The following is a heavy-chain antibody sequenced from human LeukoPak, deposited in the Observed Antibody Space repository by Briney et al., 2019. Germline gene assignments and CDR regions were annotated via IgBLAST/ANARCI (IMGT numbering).Heavy chain of an antibody. D-gene: IGHD4-17*01. V-gene: IGHV4-61*02. CDR3: ARSYGDYEYYFDY. Sequence: SQTLSLTCTVSGGSISSGSYYWSWIRQPAGKGLEWIGRIHSSGSTNYNPSLKRRVTISVDTSKNQFSLKLSSVTAADTAVYYCARSYGDYEYYFDYWGQGTLVSVSS. J-gene: IGHJ4*02. CDR2: IHSSGST. CDR1: GGSISSGSYY.